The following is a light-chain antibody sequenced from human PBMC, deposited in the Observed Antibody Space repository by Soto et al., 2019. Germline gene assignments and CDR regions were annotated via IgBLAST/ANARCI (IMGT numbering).Light chain of an antibody. CDR2: GNK. Sequence: QSLLTQPPSVSGARGQMVTISCTGSSRNIGAAYDVHWYQQLPGTAPKGVIYGNKNRPSGAPYRFSSSKSGTSASLSNSGLQAEDEAGYYCQSFDAGVSGYVFGPGTKVTVL. CDR1: SRNIGAAYD. J-gene: IGLJ1*01. V-gene: IGLV1-40*01. CDR3: QSFDAGVSGYV.